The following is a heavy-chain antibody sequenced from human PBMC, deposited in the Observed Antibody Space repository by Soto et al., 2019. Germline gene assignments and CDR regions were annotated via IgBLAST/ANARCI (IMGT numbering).Heavy chain of an antibody. J-gene: IGHJ5*02. CDR2: IYWDDDE. Sequence: QITLKESGPTLVKHTQTLTLTCTFSGFSLSTSGVAVGWIRQPPGKALEWLALIYWDDDERYSPSLKTTLTLTKDYSNNQVCHTMTNTNPGYTATYYCAHKRPDFIGTVDYHSFDPWGQGTLLTVS. CDR1: GFSLSTSGVA. D-gene: IGHD3-3*01. CDR3: AHKRPDFIGTVDYHSFDP. V-gene: IGHV2-5*02.